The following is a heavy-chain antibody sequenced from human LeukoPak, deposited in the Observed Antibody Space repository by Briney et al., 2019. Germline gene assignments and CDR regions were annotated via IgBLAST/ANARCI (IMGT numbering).Heavy chain of an antibody. D-gene: IGHD3-10*01. CDR2: INHSGST. Sequence: SETLSLTCAVYGGSFSGSYWSWIRQPPGKGLEWIGDINHSGSTNYNPSLKSRATISKDTSKNQFSLQLTSVTAADTALYYCARGRNIMVRGAIGGETKYYYSYYMDVWGKGTTVTVSS. V-gene: IGHV4-34*01. CDR1: GGSFSGSY. CDR3: ARGRNIMVRGAIGGETKYYYSYYMDV. J-gene: IGHJ6*03.